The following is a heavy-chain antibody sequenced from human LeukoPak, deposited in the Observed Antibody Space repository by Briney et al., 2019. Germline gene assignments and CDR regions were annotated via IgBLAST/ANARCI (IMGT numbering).Heavy chain of an antibody. V-gene: IGHV3-30*03. Sequence: PGGSLRLSCAASGFTFSSYGMHWVRQAPGKGLEWVAVISYDGSNKYYADSVKGRFTISRDNAKNSLYLQMNSLRAEDTAVYYCARGGNSGAGAFDIWGQGTMVTVSS. CDR1: GFTFSSYG. CDR2: ISYDGSNK. D-gene: IGHD4-23*01. CDR3: ARGGNSGAGAFDI. J-gene: IGHJ3*02.